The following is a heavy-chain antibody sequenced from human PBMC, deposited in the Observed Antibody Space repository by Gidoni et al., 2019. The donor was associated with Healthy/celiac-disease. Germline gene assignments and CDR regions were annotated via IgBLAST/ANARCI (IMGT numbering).Heavy chain of an antibody. CDR2: IYYSGGT. J-gene: IGHJ4*02. Sequence: QLQLQGSGSGLVQPPETLYLTSTVSGGSISSSSYYWGWIRQPPGKGREWSGSIYYSGGTYYNPSQKSGATISEDTSKNQFFLKLSVVTAAGTAVYYCARPSSKGGHCFDYWGQGTLVTVSS. CDR3: ARPSSKGGHCFDY. V-gene: IGHV4-39*01. CDR1: GGSISSSSYY.